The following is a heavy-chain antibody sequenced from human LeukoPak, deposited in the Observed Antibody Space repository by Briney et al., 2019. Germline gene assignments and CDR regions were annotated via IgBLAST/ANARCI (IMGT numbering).Heavy chain of an antibody. CDR1: GFTFSSYW. V-gene: IGHV3-74*01. CDR2: INSDGSST. J-gene: IGHJ5*02. Sequence: PGGSLRPSCAASGFTFSSYWMHWVRQAPGKGLVWVSRINSDGSSTSYADSVKGRFTIPRDNAKNTLYLQMNSLRAEDTAVYYCASWDLLPLDPWGQGTLVTVSS. D-gene: IGHD2-15*01. CDR3: ASWDLLPLDP.